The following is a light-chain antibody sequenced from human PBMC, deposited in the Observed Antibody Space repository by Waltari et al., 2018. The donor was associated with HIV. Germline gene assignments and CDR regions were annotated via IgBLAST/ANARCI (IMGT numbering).Light chain of an antibody. CDR1: QSISSW. CDR2: KAS. Sequence: FKMTQSPSPLSHSLENRLPITCRASQSISSWLAWYQQKPGKAPKLLIYKASSLESGVPSRFSGSGSGTEFTLTISSLQPDDFATYYCQQYNSYWVTFGQGTKLEIK. J-gene: IGKJ2*01. V-gene: IGKV1-5*03. CDR3: QQYNSYWVT.